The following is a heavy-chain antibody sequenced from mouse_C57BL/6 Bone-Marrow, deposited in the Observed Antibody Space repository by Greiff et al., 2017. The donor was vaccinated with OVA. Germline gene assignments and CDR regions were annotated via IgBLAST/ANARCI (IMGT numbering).Heavy chain of an antibody. J-gene: IGHJ2*01. CDR3: ARCPPITTVVAPYFDY. D-gene: IGHD1-1*01. CDR2: IDPSDSYT. CDR1: GYTFTSYW. Sequence: VKLMESGAELVMPGASVKLSCKASGYTFTSYWMHWVKQRPGQGLEWIGEIDPSDSYTNYNQKFKGKSTLTVDKSSSTAYMQLSSLTSEDSAVYYCARCPPITTVVAPYFDYWGQGTTLTVSS. V-gene: IGHV1-69*01.